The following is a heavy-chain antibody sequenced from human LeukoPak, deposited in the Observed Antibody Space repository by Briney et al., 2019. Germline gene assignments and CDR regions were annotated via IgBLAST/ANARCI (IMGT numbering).Heavy chain of an antibody. J-gene: IGHJ5*02. V-gene: IGHV4-59*01. CDR2: IYYSGST. Sequence: PSETLSLTCTVSGVSISSYYWSWIRQPPGMGLEWIGYIYYSGSTNYSPSLKSRVTISVDTSKNQFSLKLSSVTAADTAVYYCARAPLWFGIPFDPWGQGTLVIVSS. D-gene: IGHD3-10*01. CDR3: ARAPLWFGIPFDP. CDR1: GVSISSYY.